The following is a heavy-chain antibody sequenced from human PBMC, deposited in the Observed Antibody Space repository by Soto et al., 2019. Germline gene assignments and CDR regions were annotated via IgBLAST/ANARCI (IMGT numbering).Heavy chain of an antibody. Sequence: SVKVSCKASGGTFSSYAISWVRQAPGQGLEWMGGIIPIFGTANYAQKFQGRVTITADESTSTAYMELSSLRSEDTAVYYCASPDLGYCSGGSCYSWLFWGQGTLVTVSS. CDR3: ASPDLGYCSGGSCYSWLF. CDR1: GGTFSSYA. J-gene: IGHJ4*02. CDR2: IIPIFGTA. D-gene: IGHD2-15*01. V-gene: IGHV1-69*13.